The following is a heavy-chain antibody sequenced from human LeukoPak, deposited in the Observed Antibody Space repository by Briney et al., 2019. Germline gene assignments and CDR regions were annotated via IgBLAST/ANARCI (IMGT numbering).Heavy chain of an antibody. D-gene: IGHD2-15*01. Sequence: SETLSLTCTLSGRPISRGDYYWSWIRQPPGKGLEWIGYIYYSGSTYYTPSLKSRVTISLDTSKNQFSLKLSSVTAADTAVYYCARVAEGYCSGRSCYDYYFDYWGQGTLVTVSS. CDR3: ARVAEGYCSGRSCYDYYFDY. CDR2: IYYSGST. V-gene: IGHV4-30-4*01. J-gene: IGHJ4*02. CDR1: GRPISRGDYY.